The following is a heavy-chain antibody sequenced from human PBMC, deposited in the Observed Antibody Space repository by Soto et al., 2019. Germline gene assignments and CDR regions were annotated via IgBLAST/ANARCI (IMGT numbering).Heavy chain of an antibody. CDR1: GYTFTSYG. CDR2: ISAYNGNT. D-gene: IGHD2-2*01. J-gene: IGHJ6*03. V-gene: IGHV1-18*01. CDR3: ARDGASCSSTSCYGYGYMDV. Sequence: QVQLVQSGAEVKKPGASVKVSCKASGYTFTSYGISWVRQAPGQGLEWMGWISAYNGNTNYAQKLQGRVTMTTDTSTSTAYMELRSLRSDDTAVYYCARDGASCSSTSCYGYGYMDVWGKGTTVTVSS.